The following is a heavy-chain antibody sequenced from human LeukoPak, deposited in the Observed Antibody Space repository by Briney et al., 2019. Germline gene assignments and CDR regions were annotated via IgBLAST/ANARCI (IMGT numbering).Heavy chain of an antibody. V-gene: IGHV3-64D*09. Sequence: GGSLRLSCSVSGFSFSSYAMHWVRQAPGKGLEYVSSISSNGDSTYYADSVKGRFTISRDNSKNTLFLQMSSLRAEDTAGYYCVKDRYVDYWGQGTLVTVSS. CDR3: VKDRYVDY. CDR2: ISSNGDST. CDR1: GFSFSSYA. J-gene: IGHJ4*02. D-gene: IGHD3-16*01.